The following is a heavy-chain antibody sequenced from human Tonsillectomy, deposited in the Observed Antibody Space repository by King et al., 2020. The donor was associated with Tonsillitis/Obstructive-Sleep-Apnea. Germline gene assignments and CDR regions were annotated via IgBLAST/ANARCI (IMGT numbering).Heavy chain of an antibody. CDR1: GFTFSNSW. J-gene: IGHJ4*02. Sequence: VQLVESGGGLVKPGGSLRLSCAASGFTFSNSWMNWVRQAPGKGLEWVGRIKSKTDGGTTAYAAHVKCRFTNSRDDSKNTLYLQMNSLKTEDTAVYYCTTDGNIVGAKGFGYWGQGTLVTVSS. V-gene: IGHV3-15*07. CDR2: IKSKTDGGTT. D-gene: IGHD1-26*01. CDR3: TTDGNIVGAKGFGY.